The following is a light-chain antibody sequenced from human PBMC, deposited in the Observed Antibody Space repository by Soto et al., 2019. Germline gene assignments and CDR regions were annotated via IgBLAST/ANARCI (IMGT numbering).Light chain of an antibody. V-gene: IGKV4-1*01. CDR1: QSVLYSSSNKNY. Sequence: DIVMTQSPDSLAVSLGERATINCKSSQSVLYSSSNKNYLAWYQQKPGQPPKLLIYWASTRESGVPDRFSGSGSGTDFTLTISSLQAEDVAVYYCQQYYSTPPMFGQGTKVEFK. J-gene: IGKJ1*01. CDR2: WAS. CDR3: QQYYSTPPM.